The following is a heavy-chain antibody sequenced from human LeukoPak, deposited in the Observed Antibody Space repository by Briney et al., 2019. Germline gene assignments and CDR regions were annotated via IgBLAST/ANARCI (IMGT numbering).Heavy chain of an antibody. CDR1: GYIFAHNG. CDR2: IIPIFGTA. CDR3: ARDSGTAMAPFDY. Sequence: ASVQVSCKTSGYIFAHNGISWVRQAPGQGLEWMGGIIPIFGTANYAQKFQGRVTITADESTSTAYMELSSLRSEDTAVYYCARDSGTAMAPFDYWGQGTLVTVSS. D-gene: IGHD5-18*01. J-gene: IGHJ4*02. V-gene: IGHV1-69*13.